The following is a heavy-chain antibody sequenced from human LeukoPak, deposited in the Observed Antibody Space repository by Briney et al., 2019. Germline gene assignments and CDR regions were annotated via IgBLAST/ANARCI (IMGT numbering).Heavy chain of an antibody. CDR3: AKHRAARTAPDAFDI. J-gene: IGHJ3*02. V-gene: IGHV3-23*01. D-gene: IGHD6-25*01. Sequence: PGGSLRLSCAASGFTFSTYDMSWVRQAPGKGLEWVSSISSTGGATHYADSVKGRFSISRDNSENTLYFQMNSLRAKDTVVYFCAKHRAARTAPDAFDIWGQGTTVTVS. CDR2: ISSTGGAT. CDR1: GFTFSTYD.